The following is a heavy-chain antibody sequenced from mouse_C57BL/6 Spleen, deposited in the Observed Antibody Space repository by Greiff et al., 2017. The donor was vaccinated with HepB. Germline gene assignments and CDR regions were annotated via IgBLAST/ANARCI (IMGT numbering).Heavy chain of an antibody. Sequence: VQLQQSGPELVKPGASVKISCKASGYAFSSSWMNWVKQRPGKGLEWIGRFYPGDGDTNYNGKFKGKATLTADKSSSTAYMQLSSLTSEDSAVYFCARGGLRREGYFDVWGTGTTVTVSS. CDR1: GYAFSSSW. CDR3: ARGGLRREGYFDV. V-gene: IGHV1-82*01. CDR2: FYPGDGDT. D-gene: IGHD2-4*01. J-gene: IGHJ1*03.